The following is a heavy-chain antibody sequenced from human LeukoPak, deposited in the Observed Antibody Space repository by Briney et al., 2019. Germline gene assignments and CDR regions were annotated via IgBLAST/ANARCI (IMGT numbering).Heavy chain of an antibody. CDR3: TTESFHY. Sequence: GGSLRLSCAVSGFTFGRFAMDWVRQAPGKGLEWVSIISNSGTITSYADSVKGRFTISRDNSKNTVYLQMNSLRAEDTALYYCTTESFHYWGQGSLVTVSS. J-gene: IGHJ4*02. CDR2: ISNSGTIT. V-gene: IGHV3-23*01. CDR1: GFTFGRFA. D-gene: IGHD3-10*01.